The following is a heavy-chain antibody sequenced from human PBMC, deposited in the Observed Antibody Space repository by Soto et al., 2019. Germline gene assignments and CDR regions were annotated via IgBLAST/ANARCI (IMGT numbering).Heavy chain of an antibody. V-gene: IGHV1-69*13. CDR3: ARARPIVVVPPAKWNNWFDP. CDR1: GYTFTSYA. Sequence: VASVKVSCKASGYTFTSYAISWVRQAPGQGLEWMGGISPIIGKASYAQKFQGRVTITADESTSTAYMELSSLRSEDTAVYYCARARPIVVVPPAKWNNWFDPWGQGTLVTVSS. CDR2: ISPIIGKA. J-gene: IGHJ5*02. D-gene: IGHD2-2*01.